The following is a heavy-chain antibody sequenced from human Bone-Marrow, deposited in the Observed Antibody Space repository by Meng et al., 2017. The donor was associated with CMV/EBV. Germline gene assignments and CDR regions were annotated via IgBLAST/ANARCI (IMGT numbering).Heavy chain of an antibody. CDR2: INPNSGGT. CDR1: GYTFTGYY. J-gene: IGHJ3*01. D-gene: IGHD3-10*02. CDR3: ANLYYYVATL. V-gene: IGHV1-2*02. Sequence: ASVKVSCKASGYTFTGYYMHWVRQAPGQGLEWMGWINPNSGGTNYAQKFKGRVTMTRDTSISTVYLELSRLRSDDTAVYYCANLYYYVATLWGQGTMVTVSS.